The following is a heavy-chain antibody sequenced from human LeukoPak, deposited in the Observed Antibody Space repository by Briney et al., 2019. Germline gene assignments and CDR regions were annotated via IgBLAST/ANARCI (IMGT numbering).Heavy chain of an antibody. CDR1: GGSFSGYY. V-gene: IGHV4-34*01. D-gene: IGHD4-17*01. CDR2: INHSGST. J-gene: IGHJ4*02. CDR3: ARGMFNYGDFTH. Sequence: SETLSLTCAVYGGSFSGYYWSWIRQPPGKGLEWIGEINHSGSTNYNPSLKSRVTISVDASKAQFSLKLSSVAAADTAVYYCARGMFNYGDFTHWGQGTLVTVSS.